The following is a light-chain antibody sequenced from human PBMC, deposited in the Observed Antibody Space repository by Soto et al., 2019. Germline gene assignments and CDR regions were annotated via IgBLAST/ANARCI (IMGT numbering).Light chain of an antibody. J-gene: IGLJ1*01. CDR3: QSYDSSLSGSYV. Sequence: QSVLTQPPSVSAAPGPRVIISCTGSSSNIGAGYDVHWYQQLPGTAPRLLIYDKNNRPSGVPARFSVAKSDTSASLAITGLQPEDEADDYCQSYDSSLSGSYVFGPGTKVTVL. V-gene: IGLV1-40*01. CDR2: DKN. CDR1: SSNIGAGYD.